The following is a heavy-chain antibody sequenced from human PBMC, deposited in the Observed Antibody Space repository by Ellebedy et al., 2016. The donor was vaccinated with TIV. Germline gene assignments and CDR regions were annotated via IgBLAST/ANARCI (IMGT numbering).Heavy chain of an antibody. D-gene: IGHD2-2*03. CDR2: INSRNSSI. Sequence: PGGSLRLSCAASGFTFSSYSMNRVRQAPGKGLEWVSYINSRNSSISYADSVKGRFTISRDNAKNSLYLQMNSLGAEDTAVYYCARDLMIWIFDYWGQGTLVTVSS. V-gene: IGHV3-48*01. J-gene: IGHJ4*02. CDR1: GFTFSSYS. CDR3: ARDLMIWIFDY.